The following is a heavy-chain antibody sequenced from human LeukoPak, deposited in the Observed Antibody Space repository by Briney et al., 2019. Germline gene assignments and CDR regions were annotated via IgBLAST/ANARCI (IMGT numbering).Heavy chain of an antibody. D-gene: IGHD2-21*02. CDR1: GFTFSNY. CDR2: IYSGGTT. V-gene: IGHV3-53*01. Sequence: PGGSLRLSRAASGFTFSNYMSWVRQAPGKGLEWVSVIYSGGTTYYADSVKGRFTISRDNSKNTVFLQMNSLRVEDTAVYYCARVGRGDNAGNWGQGTLVTVSS. J-gene: IGHJ4*02. CDR3: ARVGRGDNAGN.